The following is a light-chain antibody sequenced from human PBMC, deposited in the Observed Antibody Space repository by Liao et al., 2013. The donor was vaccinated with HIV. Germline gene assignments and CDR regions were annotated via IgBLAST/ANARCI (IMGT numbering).Light chain of an antibody. V-gene: IGLV3-21*04. Sequence: YVLTQPPSVSVAPGKTARVTCGGYNLGSNSVHWYQQKPGQAPILLIYYNNDRPSGIPERFSGSNSGNTATLIISRVEAGDEADYYCQVWDTSSDHWVFGGGTKLTVL. J-gene: IGLJ3*02. CDR2: YNN. CDR3: QVWDTSSDHWV. CDR1: NLGSNS.